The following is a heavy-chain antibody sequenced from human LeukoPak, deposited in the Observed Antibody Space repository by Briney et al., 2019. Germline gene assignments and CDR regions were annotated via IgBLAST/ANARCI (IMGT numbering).Heavy chain of an antibody. CDR2: IRAHNGDT. CDR3: ARGEFICTINTCYASALDS. Sequence: ASVKVSCKASGYTFTSYVISWVRQAPGQGLEWMGWIRAHNGDTNHAQQLQGRVTMTTDTSTRTAYMELRSLRSEDTAVYYCARGEFICTINTCYASALDSWGQGTLVTVSS. CDR1: GYTFTSYV. J-gene: IGHJ4*02. V-gene: IGHV1-18*01. D-gene: IGHD2-2*01.